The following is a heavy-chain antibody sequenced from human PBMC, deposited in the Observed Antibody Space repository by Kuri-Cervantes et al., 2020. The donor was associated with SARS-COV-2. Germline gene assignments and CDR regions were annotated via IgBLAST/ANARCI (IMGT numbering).Heavy chain of an antibody. CDR2: INHSGST. Sequence: GSLRLSCAVYGGSFSGYYWSWIRQPPGKGLEWIGEINHSGSTNYNPSLKGRVTISVDTSKNQFSLKLSSVTAADTAVYYCARGWGSYYYGMDVWGQGTTVTVSS. CDR3: ARGWGSYYYGMDV. CDR1: GGSFSGYY. J-gene: IGHJ6*02. V-gene: IGHV4-34*01. D-gene: IGHD3-16*01.